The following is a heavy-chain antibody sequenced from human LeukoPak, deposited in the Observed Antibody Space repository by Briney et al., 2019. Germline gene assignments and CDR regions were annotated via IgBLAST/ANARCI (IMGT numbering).Heavy chain of an antibody. Sequence: ASVKVSCKASGYTFTGYYMHWVRQSPGQGLEWMGWINPNSGGTNYAQKFQGRVTMTRDTSISTAYMELSRLRSDDTAVYYCARDFGSGWDFDYWGQGTLVTVSS. J-gene: IGHJ4*02. CDR2: INPNSGGT. CDR1: GYTFTGYY. V-gene: IGHV1-2*02. CDR3: ARDFGSGWDFDY. D-gene: IGHD6-19*01.